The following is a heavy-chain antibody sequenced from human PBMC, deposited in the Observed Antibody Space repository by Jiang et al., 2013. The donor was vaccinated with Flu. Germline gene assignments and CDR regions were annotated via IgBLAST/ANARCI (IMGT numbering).Heavy chain of an antibody. D-gene: IGHD5-18*01. CDR2: INPNSGGT. CDR1: GYTFTGYY. V-gene: IGHV1-2*02. CDR3: ARDLARGIGYSYGRYYYGMDV. Sequence: SGAEVKKPGASVKVSCKASGYTFTGYYMHWVRQAPGQGLEWMGWINPNSGGTNYAQKFQGRVTMTRDTSISTAYMELSRLRSDDTAVYYCARDLARGIGYSYGRYYYGMDVWGQGTTVTVSS. J-gene: IGHJ6*02.